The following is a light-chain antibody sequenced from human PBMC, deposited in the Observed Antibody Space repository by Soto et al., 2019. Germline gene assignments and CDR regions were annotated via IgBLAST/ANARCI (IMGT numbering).Light chain of an antibody. V-gene: IGKV3-20*01. CDR2: GAS. CDR3: QYYGSSHSNT. Sequence: EIVLTQSPGTLSLSPGERATLSCRAIQSVSSSYLAWYQQKPGQAPRLLIYGASSRATGIPDRFTGSGSGTDFTLTISRLEPEDFAVYYCQYYGSSHSNTFGQGTRLDIK. CDR1: QSVSSSY. J-gene: IGKJ5*01.